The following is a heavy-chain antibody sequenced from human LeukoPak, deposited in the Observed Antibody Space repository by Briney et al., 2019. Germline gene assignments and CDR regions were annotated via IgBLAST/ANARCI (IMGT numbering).Heavy chain of an antibody. CDR2: ISAGGSDT. Sequence: PGGSLRLSCAASGFSFSSYAMSWVRQAPGKGLEWVSSISAGGSDTYYADSVKGRFTFSRDNSKNTLYLRMNSLRAEDTAIYYCAKNGYSASWYLIFDYWGQGTLVTVSS. V-gene: IGHV3-23*01. D-gene: IGHD6-13*01. J-gene: IGHJ4*02. CDR3: AKNGYSASWYLIFDY. CDR1: GFSFSSYA.